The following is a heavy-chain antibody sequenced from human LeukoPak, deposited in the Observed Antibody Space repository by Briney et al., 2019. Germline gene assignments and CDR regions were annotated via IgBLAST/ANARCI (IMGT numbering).Heavy chain of an antibody. Sequence: GGSLRLSCAASGFTVDSNYLSWVRQAPGKGLEWVSTIYTGGNTYYAASVKGRFTISRDFSKNTVFLHMNSLRAEDTAMYYCARGDDSGYYDYFDYWGQGTLVTVSS. D-gene: IGHD3-22*01. CDR2: IYTGGNT. V-gene: IGHV3-53*01. J-gene: IGHJ4*02. CDR3: ARGDDSGYYDYFDY. CDR1: GFTVDSNY.